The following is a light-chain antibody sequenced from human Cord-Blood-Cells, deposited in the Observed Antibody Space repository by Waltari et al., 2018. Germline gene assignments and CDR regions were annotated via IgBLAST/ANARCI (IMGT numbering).Light chain of an antibody. V-gene: IGLV2-14*01. J-gene: IGLJ3*02. Sequence: QSALTQPASVSGSLGQSITISCTGPSSDVGGYNYVSWYQKHPGKAPKLRIYEVSNRPSGVSNRFSGSKSGNTASLTISGLQAEDEADYYCSSYTSSSTLVFGGGTKLTVL. CDR3: SSYTSSSTLV. CDR1: SSDVGGYNY. CDR2: EVS.